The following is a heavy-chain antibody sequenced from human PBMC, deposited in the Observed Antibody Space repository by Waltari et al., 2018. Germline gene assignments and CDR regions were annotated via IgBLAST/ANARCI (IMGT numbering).Heavy chain of an antibody. Sequence: QLQLQESGPGLVKPSETLSLTCTVSGGSISSSSYYWGWIRQPPGTGLEWIGSIYYSGSTYYHPSLKSRVTISVDTSKNRFSLKLSSVTAADTAVYYCARSPHDYGGKTGGLAPVDYWGQGTLVTVSS. J-gene: IGHJ4*02. CDR2: IYYSGST. D-gene: IGHD4-17*01. CDR3: ARSPHDYGGKTGGLAPVDY. CDR1: GGSISSSSYY. V-gene: IGHV4-39*07.